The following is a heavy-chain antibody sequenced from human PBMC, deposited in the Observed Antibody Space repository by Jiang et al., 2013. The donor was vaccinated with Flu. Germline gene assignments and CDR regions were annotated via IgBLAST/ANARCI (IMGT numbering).Heavy chain of an antibody. Sequence: VQLLESGGGLVKPGRSLRLSCTASGFTFSDHYMDWVRQAPGKGLEWVGRTRNKANSYTTEYAASVKGRCTISRDDSKNSLYLQMNSLKTEDTAVYYCARGYRKISRDGYNSGYWGQGTLVTVSS. D-gene: IGHD5-24*01. CDR2: TRNKANSYTT. CDR3: ARGYRKISRDGYNSGY. J-gene: IGHJ4*02. V-gene: IGHV3-72*01. CDR1: GFTFSDHY.